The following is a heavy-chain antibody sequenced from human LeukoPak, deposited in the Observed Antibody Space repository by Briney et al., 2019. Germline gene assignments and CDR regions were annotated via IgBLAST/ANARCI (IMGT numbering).Heavy chain of an antibody. V-gene: IGHV1-2*02. J-gene: IGHJ4*02. CDR3: ARDLAGYGGNVDY. CDR2: INPNSGGT. D-gene: IGHD4-23*01. Sequence: ASVKVSCKASGYTFIGYYMHWVRQAPGQGLEWMGWINPNSGGTNYAQKFQGRVTMTRDTSISTAYMEVSRLTSDDTAVYYCARDLAGYGGNVDYWGQGTLVTVSS. CDR1: GYTFIGYY.